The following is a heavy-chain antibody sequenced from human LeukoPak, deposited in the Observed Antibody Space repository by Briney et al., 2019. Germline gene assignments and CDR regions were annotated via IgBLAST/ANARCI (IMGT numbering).Heavy chain of an antibody. J-gene: IGHJ6*02. CDR3: ARVDRGYSYYYYGMDV. Sequence: PSQTLSLTCTVSGGSISSYYWSWIRQPPGKGLEWIGYIYYSGSTNYNPSLKSRVTISVDTSKNQFSLKLSSVTAADTAVYYCARVDRGYSYYYYGMDVWGQGTTVTVSS. D-gene: IGHD5-18*01. CDR1: GGSISSYY. CDR2: IYYSGST. V-gene: IGHV4-59*01.